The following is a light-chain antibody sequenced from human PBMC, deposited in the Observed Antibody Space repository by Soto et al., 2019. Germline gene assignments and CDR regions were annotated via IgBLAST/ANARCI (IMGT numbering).Light chain of an antibody. CDR2: DVN. V-gene: IGLV2-11*01. Sequence: QSALTQPRSVSGSPGQSVTISCTGTSSDVGGYNYVSWYQQHPGKAPKLMIYDVNKWPSGVPDRFSGSKSGNTASLTISGLQAEDEADYHCCSYTSSSTYVFGTGTKVTVL. J-gene: IGLJ1*01. CDR3: CSYTSSSTYV. CDR1: SSDVGGYNY.